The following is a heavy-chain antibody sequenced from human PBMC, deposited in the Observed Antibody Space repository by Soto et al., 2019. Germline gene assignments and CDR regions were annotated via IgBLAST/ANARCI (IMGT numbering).Heavy chain of an antibody. D-gene: IGHD1-26*01. CDR1: GFRFTSYW. Sequence: GESLKISCKGSGFRFTSYWIGWVRQMPGKGLEWMGIIYPDDSDTRYSPSFQGQVTISADKSTSTAYLQWSSLKASDTAMYYCARHSGLTNSYYYMDVWGTGTTVTVSS. J-gene: IGHJ6*03. V-gene: IGHV5-51*01. CDR3: ARHSGLTNSYYYMDV. CDR2: IYPDDSDT.